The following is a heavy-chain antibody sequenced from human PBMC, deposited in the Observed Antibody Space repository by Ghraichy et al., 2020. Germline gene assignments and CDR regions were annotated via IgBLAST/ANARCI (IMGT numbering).Heavy chain of an antibody. Sequence: GGSLRLSCAASGFTFSNAWMSWVRQAPGKGLEWVGRIKSKTDGGTTDYAAPVKGRFTISRDDSKNTLYLQMNSLKTEDTAVYYCTAEGDNYYDSSGYYLSPWGQGTLVTVSS. V-gene: IGHV3-15*01. CDR2: IKSKTDGGTT. J-gene: IGHJ5*02. CDR3: TAEGDNYYDSSGYYLSP. CDR1: GFTFSNAW. D-gene: IGHD3-22*01.